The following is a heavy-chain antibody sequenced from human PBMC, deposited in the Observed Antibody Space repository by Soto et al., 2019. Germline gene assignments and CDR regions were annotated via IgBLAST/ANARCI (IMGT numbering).Heavy chain of an antibody. CDR3: ARARCSSTSCYYYYYMDG. J-gene: IGHJ6*03. Sequence: QVQLVQSGAEVKKPGSSVKVSCKASGGTFSSYTISWVRQAPGQGLEWMGRIIPILGIANYAQKFQGRVTITADKSTSTAYMELSSLRSEDTAVYYCARARCSSTSCYYYYYMDGWGKGTTVTVSS. D-gene: IGHD2-2*01. CDR1: GGTFSSYT. V-gene: IGHV1-69*02. CDR2: IIPILGIA.